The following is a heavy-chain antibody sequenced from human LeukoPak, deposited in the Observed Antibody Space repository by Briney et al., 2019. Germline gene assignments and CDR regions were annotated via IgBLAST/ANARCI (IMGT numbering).Heavy chain of an antibody. CDR2: MYLSGTT. CDR1: GFTLSTYW. CDR3: AGLVGRYSSGLYYYYFDY. Sequence: GSLRLSCAASGFTLSTYWMSWVRQPPGKGLEWIGEMYLSGTTHSNPSVKSRVTISIDKSKNQFFLNLSSVTAADTAVYYCAGLVGRYSSGLYYYYFDYWGQGTLVTVSS. J-gene: IGHJ4*02. D-gene: IGHD3-22*01. V-gene: IGHV4-4*02.